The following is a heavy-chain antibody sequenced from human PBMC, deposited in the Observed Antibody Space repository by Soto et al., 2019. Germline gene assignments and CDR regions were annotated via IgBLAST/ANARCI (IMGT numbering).Heavy chain of an antibody. D-gene: IGHD5-12*01. CDR1: GLTVSGSY. V-gene: IGHV3-53*01. CDR3: AGVHPCPAHTGYDLMPTVFDS. J-gene: IGHJ4*02. CDR2: IYSDGST. Sequence: PGGSLRLSCAASGLTVSGSYMTWVRQAPGMWLQWDSVIYSDGSTYYADSVKGRFSISRDIAKNMLYLQMNSLRAEDTAVYYCAGVHPCPAHTGYDLMPTVFDSWGQGXLVTVYS.